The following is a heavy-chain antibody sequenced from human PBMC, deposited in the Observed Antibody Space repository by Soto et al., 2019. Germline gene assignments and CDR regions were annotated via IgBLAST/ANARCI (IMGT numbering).Heavy chain of an antibody. Sequence: QVQLVQSGAEEKKPGASVKVSCKASGYTFSSYAIHWMRQAPGQGLEWMGWINAGNGNTKYSQKFQGRVIITRDTTASPAFMELISRRCEDTTVYYCARVAGTYGGQGTLVTVSS. CDR1: GYTFSSYA. J-gene: IGHJ4*02. CDR3: ARVAGTY. CDR2: INAGNGNT. D-gene: IGHD6-19*01. V-gene: IGHV1-3*05.